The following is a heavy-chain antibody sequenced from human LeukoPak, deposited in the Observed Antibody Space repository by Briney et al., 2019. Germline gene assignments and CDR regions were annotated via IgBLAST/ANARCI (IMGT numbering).Heavy chain of an antibody. J-gene: IGHJ4*02. CDR1: GFTFSRNA. CDR2: ISGSGGST. D-gene: IGHD1-1*01. V-gene: IGHV3-23*01. CDR3: AKVSTTVQIFYFDS. Sequence: GGSLRLSCAASGFTFSRNAMSWVRQAPGKGLEWVSGISGSGGSTYYADSVKGRFTISRDNSKNSLYLQMDSLRAEDTAVYYCAKVSTTVQIFYFDSWGQGTLV.